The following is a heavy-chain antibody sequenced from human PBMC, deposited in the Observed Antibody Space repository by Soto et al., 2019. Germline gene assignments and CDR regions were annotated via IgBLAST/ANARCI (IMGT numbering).Heavy chain of an antibody. CDR2: INHSGST. V-gene: IGHV4-34*01. CDR1: GGSFSGYY. Sequence: SETLSLTCAVYGGSFSGYYWSWIRQPPGKGLEWIGEINHSGSTNYNPSLKSRVTISVDTSRNQFSLKVNSVTAADTAVYYCARRAVVAVTGSLDNWLDPWGQGILVTVSS. CDR3: ARRAVVAVTGSLDNWLDP. D-gene: IGHD2-21*01. J-gene: IGHJ5*02.